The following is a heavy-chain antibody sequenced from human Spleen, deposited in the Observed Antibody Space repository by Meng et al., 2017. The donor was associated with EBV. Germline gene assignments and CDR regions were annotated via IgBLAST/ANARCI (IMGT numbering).Heavy chain of an antibody. Sequence: QVQLQQWGAGLLEPSETLSLPCAVYGGSFSGYYWSWIRQPPGKGLEWIGEINHSGSTNYNPSLKSRVTISVDTSKNQFSLKLSSVTAADTAVYYCARIMRFGARSFDYWGQGTLVTVSS. D-gene: IGHD3-10*01. CDR2: INHSGST. J-gene: IGHJ4*02. CDR1: GGSFSGYY. V-gene: IGHV4-34*01. CDR3: ARIMRFGARSFDY.